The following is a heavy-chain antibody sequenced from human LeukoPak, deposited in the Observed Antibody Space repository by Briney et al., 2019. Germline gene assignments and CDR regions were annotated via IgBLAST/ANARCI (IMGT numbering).Heavy chain of an antibody. CDR2: ISGSGGST. Sequence: GGSLRLSCAASGFTFSSYAMSWVRQAPGKGLEWVSAISGSGGSTYYADSVKGRFTISRDNSKNTLYLQMNSLRAEDTAVYYWAKDPTNDYGDYYFDYWGQGTLVTVSS. CDR3: AKDPTNDYGDYYFDY. V-gene: IGHV3-23*01. D-gene: IGHD4-17*01. CDR1: GFTFSSYA. J-gene: IGHJ4*02.